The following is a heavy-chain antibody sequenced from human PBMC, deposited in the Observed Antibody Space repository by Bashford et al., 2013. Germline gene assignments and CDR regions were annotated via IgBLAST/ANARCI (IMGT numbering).Heavy chain of an antibody. CDR3: ARETAHSSGWYYYGMDV. CDR2: ISAYNGNT. V-gene: IGHV1-18*01. CDR1: GYTFTSYG. J-gene: IGHJ6*02. Sequence: ASVKVSCKASGYTFTSYGISWVRQAPGQGLEWMGWISAYNGNTNYAQKLQGRVTMTTDTSTSTAYMELRSLRSDDTAVYYCARETAHSSGWYYYGMDVWGQGTTVTVSS. D-gene: IGHD6-19*01.